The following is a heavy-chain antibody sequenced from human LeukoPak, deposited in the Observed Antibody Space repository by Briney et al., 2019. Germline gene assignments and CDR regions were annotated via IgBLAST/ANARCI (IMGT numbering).Heavy chain of an antibody. V-gene: IGHV3-23*01. D-gene: IGHD3-10*01. CDR1: GFTFRSYA. J-gene: IGHJ4*02. CDR2: ISNTGGST. CDR3: AKRASGSGTSLYYFDY. Sequence: GSLRHSCAASGFTFRSYAMSWVRQAPGKGLEWVSDISNTGGSTFYADSVKGRFTISRDNSKNTLYLQMNSLRAEDTAVYYCAKRASGSGTSLYYFDYWGQGTLVTVSS.